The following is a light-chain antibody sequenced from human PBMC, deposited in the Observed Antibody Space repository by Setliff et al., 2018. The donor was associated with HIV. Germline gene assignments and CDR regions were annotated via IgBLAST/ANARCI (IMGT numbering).Light chain of an antibody. CDR1: SSDVGGYKY. CDR2: EVS. J-gene: IGLJ1*01. V-gene: IGLV2-23*02. CDR3: CSYAGSSTYV. Sequence: QSVLTQPASVSGSPGQSITISCTGTSSDVGGYKYVSWYQQHPGKAPKLMIYEVSKRPSGVSNRFSGSKSGNTASLTISGLQAEDEADYYCCSYAGSSTYVFGTGTKVTV.